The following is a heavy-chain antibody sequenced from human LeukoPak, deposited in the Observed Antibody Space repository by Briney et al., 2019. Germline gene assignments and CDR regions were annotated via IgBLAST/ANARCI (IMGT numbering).Heavy chain of an antibody. CDR2: TSGSGGST. D-gene: IGHD1-26*01. J-gene: IGHJ4*02. V-gene: IGHV3-23*01. CDR1: GFTFSSYA. CDR3: AKDSGSYYRGSDY. Sequence: GGSLRLSCAASGFTFSSYAMSWVRQAPGKGLEWVSATSGSGGSTYYADSVKGRFTISRDNSKNTLYLQMNSLRAEDTAVYYCAKDSGSYYRGSDYWGQGTLVTVSS.